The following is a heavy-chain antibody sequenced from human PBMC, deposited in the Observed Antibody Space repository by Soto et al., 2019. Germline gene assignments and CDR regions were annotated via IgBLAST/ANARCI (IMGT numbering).Heavy chain of an antibody. CDR1: GCTFSSYA. CDR2: IIPIFGTA. Sequence: SVKVSCKASGCTFSSYAISWVRQAPGQGLEWMGGIIPIFGTANYAQKFQGRVTITADESTSTAYMELRSLRSEDTAVYYCARDSLITTVGVLHYWGQGTLVTVSS. J-gene: IGHJ4*02. D-gene: IGHD3-3*01. CDR3: ARDSLITTVGVLHY. V-gene: IGHV1-69*13.